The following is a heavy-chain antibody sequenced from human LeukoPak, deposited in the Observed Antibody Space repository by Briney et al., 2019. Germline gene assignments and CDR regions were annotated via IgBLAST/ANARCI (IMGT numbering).Heavy chain of an antibody. J-gene: IGHJ4*02. CDR1: GASVTTSY. D-gene: IGHD4-17*01. CDR2: ISYNGSPTDSPSLYHSGST. V-gene: IGHV4-59*02. CDR3: AKVATVTNQYYFDY. Sequence: SETQSLTCTVSGASVTTSYWSWIRQPPGKGLEWLGYISYNGSPTDSPSLYHSGSTNYSPSLRSRVTISIDTSKNQFSLNLNSVTAADTAVYYCAKVATVTNQYYFDYWGRGTLVTVSS.